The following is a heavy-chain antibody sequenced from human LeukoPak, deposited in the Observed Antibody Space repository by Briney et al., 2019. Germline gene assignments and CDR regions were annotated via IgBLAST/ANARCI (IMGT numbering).Heavy chain of an antibody. CDR2: INQDGSEK. D-gene: IGHD6-6*01. J-gene: IGHJ4*02. CDR3: ARDRVIGARHFDY. Sequence: GGSLRLSCAASGFTFRSYWMSWVRQTPGKGLEWVANINQDGSEKRYVDAVKGRFTISRDNAKNSLYLEMNSLRAEDTAVYYCARDRVIGARHFDYWGQGTLVTVPS. CDR1: GFTFRSYW. V-gene: IGHV3-7*01.